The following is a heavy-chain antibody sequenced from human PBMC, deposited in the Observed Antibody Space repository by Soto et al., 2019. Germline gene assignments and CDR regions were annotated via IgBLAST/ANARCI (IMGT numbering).Heavy chain of an antibody. J-gene: IGHJ4*02. V-gene: IGHV1-69*01. D-gene: IGHD1-1*01. CDR1: GGTFSSYA. CDR2: IIPIFGTA. CDR3: ARTLDPYYYFDY. Sequence: QVQLVQSGAEVKKPGSSVTVSCKASGGTFSSYAISWVRQAPGQGLEWMGGIIPIFGTANYAQKFQGRVTITADESTSTAYMELSSLSSEDTAVYYCARTLDPYYYFDYWGQGTLVTVSS.